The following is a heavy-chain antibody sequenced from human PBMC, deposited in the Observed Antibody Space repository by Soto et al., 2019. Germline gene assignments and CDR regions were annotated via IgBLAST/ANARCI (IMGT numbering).Heavy chain of an antibody. V-gene: IGHV4-39*07. Sequence: SETLSLTCTVSGGSISSSSYYWGWIRQPPGKGLEWIGSIYYSGSTNYNPSLKSRVTISVDTSKNQFSLKLSSVTAADTAVYYCARDLSSYYGSGSRGPDDAFDIWGQGTMVTVSS. CDR2: IYYSGST. J-gene: IGHJ3*02. CDR3: ARDLSSYYGSGSRGPDDAFDI. CDR1: GGSISSSSYY. D-gene: IGHD3-10*01.